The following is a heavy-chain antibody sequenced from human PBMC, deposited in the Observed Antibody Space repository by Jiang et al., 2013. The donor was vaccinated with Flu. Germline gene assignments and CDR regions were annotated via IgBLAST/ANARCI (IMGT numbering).Heavy chain of an antibody. D-gene: IGHD4-17*01. CDR1: GYSFTSYW. CDR2: IFPDDSDS. V-gene: IGHV5-51*01. Sequence: GAEVKKPGESPKISCKASGYSFTSYWIAWVRQMPGKGLEWMAIIFPDDSDSRYSPSLQGQVTVSVDKSIRTAYLQWSSLKTSDTAMYYCARSNGDYAWYFDVWGRGTLVTVSS. CDR3: ARSNGDYAWYFDV. J-gene: IGHJ2*01.